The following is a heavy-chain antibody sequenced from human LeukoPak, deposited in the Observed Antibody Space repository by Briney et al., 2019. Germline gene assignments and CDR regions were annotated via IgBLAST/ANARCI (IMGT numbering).Heavy chain of an antibody. J-gene: IGHJ3*02. CDR1: GGSISSGGYS. CDR3: ARVLYSGYDWNDAFDI. V-gene: IGHV4-30-2*01. D-gene: IGHD5-12*01. CDR2: IYHSGST. Sequence: SQTLSLTCAVSGGSISSGGYSWSWIRQPPGKGLEWIGYIYHSGSTYYNPSLKSRVTISVDRSKNQFSLKLSSVTAVDTAVYYCARVLYSGYDWNDAFDIWGQGTMVTVSS.